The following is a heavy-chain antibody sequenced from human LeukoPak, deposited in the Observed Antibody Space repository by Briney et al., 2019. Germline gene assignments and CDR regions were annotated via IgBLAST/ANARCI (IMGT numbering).Heavy chain of an antibody. CDR1: GFSFSTSW. CDR3: ARDQSQAGPTTVDY. J-gene: IGHJ4*02. Sequence: GGSLRLSCVASGFSFSTSWMHWVRQAPGKGLLWLSRISSGSTNTKYADSVKGRFTISRDNAKNTLYLQMSSLRAEDTAVYYCARDQSQAGPTTVDYWGQGTLVTVSS. D-gene: IGHD1-14*01. CDR2: ISSGSTNT. V-gene: IGHV3-74*03.